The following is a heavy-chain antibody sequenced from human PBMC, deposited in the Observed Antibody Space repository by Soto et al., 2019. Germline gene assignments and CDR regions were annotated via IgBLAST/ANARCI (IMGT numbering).Heavy chain of an antibody. CDR1: GFIFSDYH. CDR2: IRRKENSYTT. Sequence: EVQLVESGGGLVQPGGSLRLSCAASGFIFSDYHMDWVRQAPGKGLEWVGRIRRKENSYTTAYAASVKGRFTISRDDSKNSLYLQMNSLKSEDTAVYYCAMLGGWSGGSSGMDVWGQGTKVTVSS. CDR3: AMLGGWSGGSSGMDV. D-gene: IGHD6-19*01. J-gene: IGHJ6*02. V-gene: IGHV3-72*01.